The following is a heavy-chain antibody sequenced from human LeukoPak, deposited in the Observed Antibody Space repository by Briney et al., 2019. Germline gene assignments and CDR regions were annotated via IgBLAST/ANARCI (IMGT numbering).Heavy chain of an antibody. J-gene: IGHJ5*02. Sequence: GGSLRLSCVASGLTFSDSWMNWVRQAPGKGLEWVANIKQDGSEKNYVDSVKGRFTISRDNAKNSLYLQMNSLRAEDTAVYYCARSGSYWGRYNWFDPWGQGTLVTVSS. V-gene: IGHV3-7*01. D-gene: IGHD1-26*01. CDR1: GLTFSDSW. CDR2: IKQDGSEK. CDR3: ARSGSYWGRYNWFDP.